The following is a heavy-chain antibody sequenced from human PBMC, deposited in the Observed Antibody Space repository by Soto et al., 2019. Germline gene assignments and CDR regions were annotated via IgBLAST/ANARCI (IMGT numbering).Heavy chain of an antibody. J-gene: IGHJ6*02. CDR1: GFTFSSYG. Sequence: GGSLRLSCAASGFTFSSYGMHWVRQAPGKGLEWVAVISYDGSNKYYADSVKGRFTISRDNSKNTLYLQMNSLRAEDTAVYYCARSPPSSWYYYNRFSYYYYGMDVWGQGTTVTVSS. CDR3: ARSPPSSWYYYNRFSYYYYGMDV. D-gene: IGHD6-13*01. CDR2: ISYDGSNK. V-gene: IGHV3-30*03.